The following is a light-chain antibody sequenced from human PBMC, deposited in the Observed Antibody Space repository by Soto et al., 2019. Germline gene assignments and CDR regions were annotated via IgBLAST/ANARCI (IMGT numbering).Light chain of an antibody. CDR3: QQGDSFPLT. J-gene: IGKJ4*01. CDR1: QGISTW. CDR2: TAS. V-gene: IGKV1-12*01. Sequence: DLQMTQSPSSVSASVGDRVTITCRASQGISTWLAWFQQKPGEAPRLLIYTASTLHSGVPSRFSGSGSGTDFTLTISSLQPEDFATYYCQQGDSFPLTFGGGTKVEIK.